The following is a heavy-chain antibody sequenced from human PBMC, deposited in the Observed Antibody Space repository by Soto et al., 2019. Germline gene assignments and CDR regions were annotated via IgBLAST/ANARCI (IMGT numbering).Heavy chain of an antibody. CDR2: INPNSGGT. Sequence: QVQLVQSGAEVKKPGASVKVSCKASGYTFTGYYMHWVRQAPGQGLEWMGWINPNSGGTNYAQKFQGWVTMTRDTSISKAYMELSRLRSDDTAVYYCARDLYSSSWENYYYGMDVWGQGTTVTVSS. CDR3: ARDLYSSSWENYYYGMDV. CDR1: GYTFTGYY. D-gene: IGHD6-13*01. J-gene: IGHJ6*02. V-gene: IGHV1-2*04.